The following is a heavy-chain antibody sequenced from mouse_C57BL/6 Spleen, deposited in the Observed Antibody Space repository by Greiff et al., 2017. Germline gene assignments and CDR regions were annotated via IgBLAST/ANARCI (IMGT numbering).Heavy chain of an antibody. CDR3: ARAGYGTFDY. J-gene: IGHJ2*01. CDR1: GYTFTSYW. V-gene: IGHV1-69*01. Sequence: QVQLQQPGAELVMPGASVKLSCKASGYTFTSYWMHWVKQRPGQGLAWIGEIDPSDSYTNYNQKFKGKSTLTVDKSSSTAYMQLSSLTSEDSAVYYCARAGYGTFDYWGQGTTLTVSS. CDR2: IDPSDSYT. D-gene: IGHD1-1*01.